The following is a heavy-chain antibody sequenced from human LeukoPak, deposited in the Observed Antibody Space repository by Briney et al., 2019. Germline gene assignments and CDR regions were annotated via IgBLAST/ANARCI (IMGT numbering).Heavy chain of an antibody. CDR1: GYSINSDYY. V-gene: IGHV4-38-2*01. D-gene: IGHD5-12*01. CDR2: ILRGGRT. J-gene: IGHJ4*02. Sequence: SETLSLTCAVSGYSINSDYYWGWIRQPPGKGLEWIASILRGGRTYYNPSLKSRVTIYADTSKNQFSLKLSSVTAADTAVYYCARRGYSGYDYFIENWGQGTLVTVSS. CDR3: ARRGYSGYDYFIEN.